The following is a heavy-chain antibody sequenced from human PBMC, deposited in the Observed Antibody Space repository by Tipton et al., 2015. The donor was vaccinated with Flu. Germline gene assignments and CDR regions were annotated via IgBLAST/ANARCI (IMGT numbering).Heavy chain of an antibody. J-gene: IGHJ3*02. CDR1: GGSISSYY. D-gene: IGHD5-24*01. Sequence: TLSLTCTVSGGSISSYYWSWIRQPPGKGLEWIGYIYYSGSTNYNPSLKSRVTISVDTSKNQFSLKLSSVTAADTAVYYCARRSRWDGYNPFAFDIWGQGTMVTVSS. CDR3: ARRSRWDGYNPFAFDI. V-gene: IGHV4-59*01. CDR2: IYYSGST.